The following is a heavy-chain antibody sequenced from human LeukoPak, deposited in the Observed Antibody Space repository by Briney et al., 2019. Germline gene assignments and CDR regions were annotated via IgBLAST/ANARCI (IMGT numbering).Heavy chain of an antibody. CDR2: ISAYNGNT. Sequence: ASVKVSCKASGYTFTSYGISWVRQAPGQGLEWMGWISAYNGNTNYAQKLQGRVTMTTDTSTSTAYMELRSLRSDDTAVYYCARDGRINYYDSSGYYYFVGELDYWGQGTLVTVSS. CDR3: ARDGRINYYDSSGYYYFVGELDY. CDR1: GYTFTSYG. V-gene: IGHV1-18*01. D-gene: IGHD3-22*01. J-gene: IGHJ4*02.